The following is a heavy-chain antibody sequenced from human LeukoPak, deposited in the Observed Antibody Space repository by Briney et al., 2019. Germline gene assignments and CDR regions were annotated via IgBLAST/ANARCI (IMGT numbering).Heavy chain of an antibody. CDR1: GFTFSGSA. Sequence: GGSLRLSCAASGFTFSGSAMHWVRQASGKGLEWVGRIRSKANSYATAYAASVKGRFTISRDDSKNTAYLQMNSLRAEDTAVYYCARDYPTFGVVTIFDYWGQGTLVSVSS. CDR3: ARDYPTFGVVTIFDY. D-gene: IGHD3-3*01. J-gene: IGHJ4*02. CDR2: IRSKANSYAT. V-gene: IGHV3-73*01.